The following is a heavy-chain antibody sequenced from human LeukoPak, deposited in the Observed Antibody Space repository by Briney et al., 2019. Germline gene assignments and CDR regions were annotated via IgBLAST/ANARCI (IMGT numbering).Heavy chain of an antibody. V-gene: IGHV1-69*04. J-gene: IGHJ4*02. D-gene: IGHD3-10*01. CDR2: IIPILGIA. Sequence: SVKVSCKASGGTFSSYAISWVRQAPGQGLEWMGRIIPILGIANYAQKFQGRVTITADKSTSTAYMELSSLRSEDTAVYYRARSYGSGSYYFGYWGQGTLVTVSS. CDR3: ARSYGSGSYYFGY. CDR1: GGTFSSYA.